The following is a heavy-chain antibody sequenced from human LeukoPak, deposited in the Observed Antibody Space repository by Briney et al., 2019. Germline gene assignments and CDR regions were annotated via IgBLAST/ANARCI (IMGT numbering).Heavy chain of an antibody. J-gene: IGHJ4*02. Sequence: GASVKVSCKASGGTFSSYAISWVRQAPGQGLEWMGGIIPIFGTADYAQKFQGRVTITADESTSTAYMELSSLRSEDTAVYYCARDLHSSSWYTEVCWGQGTLVTVSS. CDR3: ARDLHSSSWYTEVC. CDR1: GGTFSSYA. V-gene: IGHV1-69*13. CDR2: IIPIFGTA. D-gene: IGHD6-13*01.